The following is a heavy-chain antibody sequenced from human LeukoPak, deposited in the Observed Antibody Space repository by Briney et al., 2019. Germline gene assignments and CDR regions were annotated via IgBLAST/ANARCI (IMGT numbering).Heavy chain of an antibody. V-gene: IGHV3-30-3*01. CDR3: ARGGRRYSSGPDAFDI. J-gene: IGHJ3*02. D-gene: IGHD6-19*01. CDR2: ISYDGSNK. Sequence: GGSLRLSCAASGFTFSSYAMHWVRQAPGKGLEWVAVISYDGSNKYYADSVKGRFTISRDNSKNTLYLQMNSLRAEDTAVYYCARGGRRYSSGPDAFDIWGQGTMVTVSS. CDR1: GFTFSSYA.